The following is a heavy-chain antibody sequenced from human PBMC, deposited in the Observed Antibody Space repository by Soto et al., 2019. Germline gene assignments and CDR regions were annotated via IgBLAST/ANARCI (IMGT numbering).Heavy chain of an antibody. CDR3: ARAVFSENCTNDV. J-gene: IGHJ4*02. CDR1: GFTFSSYS. D-gene: IGHD2-8*01. Sequence: PGGSLRLSCAASGFTFSSYSMNWVRQAPGKGLEWVSYISSSSSTIYYADSVKGRFTISRDNTKNTLYLQMNSLRAEDTAVYYCARAVFSENCTNDVWGQGTLVTVSS. V-gene: IGHV3-48*01. CDR2: ISSSSSTI.